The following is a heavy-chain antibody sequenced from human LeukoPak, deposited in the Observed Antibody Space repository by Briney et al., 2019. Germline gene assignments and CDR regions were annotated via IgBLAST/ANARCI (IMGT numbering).Heavy chain of an antibody. Sequence: GGSLRLSCAASGFNFRTNAMHWVRQAPGKGLEWVALISYDGSNTYYADSVKGRFTISRDNSKNTLYLQMNSLRAEDTAVYYCAKGWQQLTYWGQGTLATVSS. CDR3: AKGWQQLTY. V-gene: IGHV3-30*18. CDR2: ISYDGSNT. J-gene: IGHJ4*02. D-gene: IGHD6-13*01. CDR1: GFNFRTNA.